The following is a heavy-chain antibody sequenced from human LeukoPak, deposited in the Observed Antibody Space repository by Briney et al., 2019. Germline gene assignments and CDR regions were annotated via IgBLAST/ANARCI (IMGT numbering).Heavy chain of an antibody. Sequence: SGKVSCKASGGTFSSYAFSRVGPAPGQGLEWMGGIIPIFGTANYAQKFQGRVTITADESTSTAYMELSSLRSEDTAVYYCAGEDGYNHNPFDYWGQGTLVTVSS. J-gene: IGHJ4*02. CDR3: AGEDGYNHNPFDY. V-gene: IGHV1-69*01. CDR1: GGTFSSYA. CDR2: IIPIFGTA. D-gene: IGHD5-24*01.